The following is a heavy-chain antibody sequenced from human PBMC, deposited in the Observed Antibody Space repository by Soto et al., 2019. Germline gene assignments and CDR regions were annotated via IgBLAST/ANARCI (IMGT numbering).Heavy chain of an antibody. CDR2: INPNSGGT. CDR1: GYTFTGYY. Sequence: QVQLVQSGAEVKKPGASVKVSCKASGYTFTGYYMHWVRQAPGQGLEWMGWINPNSGGTNYAQKFQGRVTMTRDTSISTAYMELSRMRSDDTAVYYCGSLTTVTDSSYYYYYYGTDVWGQGTTVTVSS. CDR3: GSLTTVTDSSYYYYYYGTDV. D-gene: IGHD4-17*01. J-gene: IGHJ6*02. V-gene: IGHV1-2*02.